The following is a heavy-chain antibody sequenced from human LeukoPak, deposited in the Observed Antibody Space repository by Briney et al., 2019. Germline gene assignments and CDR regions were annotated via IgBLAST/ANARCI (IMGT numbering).Heavy chain of an antibody. CDR3: ARVGSDGSYFDS. V-gene: IGHV4-4*07. J-gene: IGHJ4*02. D-gene: IGHD1-14*01. Sequence: SETLSPTCTVSGHSITNYYWSWIRQPAGKGLEWIGRIYSSGNTNYNPSLQSRVTMSVDASKNQFSLKLSSVTAADTAVYYCARVGSDGSYFDSWGQGTLVTVSS. CDR2: IYSSGNT. CDR1: GHSITNYY.